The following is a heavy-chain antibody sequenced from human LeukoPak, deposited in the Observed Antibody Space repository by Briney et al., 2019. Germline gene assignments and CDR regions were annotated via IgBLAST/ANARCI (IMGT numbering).Heavy chain of an antibody. J-gene: IGHJ5*02. D-gene: IGHD2-15*01. CDR3: ARYCSGGSCYVNWFDP. CDR1: GGSISSYY. CDR2: ISSSSSYT. V-gene: IGHV3-11*06. Sequence: KPSETLSLTCTVSGGSISSYYWSWIRQPAGKGLEWVSYISSSSSYTNYADSVKGRFTISRDNAKNSLYLQMNSLRAEDTAVYYCARYCSGGSCYVNWFDPWGQGTLVTVSS.